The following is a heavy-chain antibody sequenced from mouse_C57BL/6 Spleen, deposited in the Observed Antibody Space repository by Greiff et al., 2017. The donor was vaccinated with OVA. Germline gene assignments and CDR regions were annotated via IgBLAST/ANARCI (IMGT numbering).Heavy chain of an antibody. CDR1: GYTFTSYW. CDR3: ASPLPAHKAMDY. J-gene: IGHJ4*01. V-gene: IGHV1-7*01. Sequence: VQLQQSGAELAKPGASVKLSCKASGYTFTSYWMHWVKQRPGQGLEWIGYINPSSGYTKYNQKFKDKATLTVDKSSSQAYMQLRSLTYEDSAVYYFASPLPAHKAMDYWGQGTSVTVSS. CDR2: INPSSGYT. D-gene: IGHD3-2*02.